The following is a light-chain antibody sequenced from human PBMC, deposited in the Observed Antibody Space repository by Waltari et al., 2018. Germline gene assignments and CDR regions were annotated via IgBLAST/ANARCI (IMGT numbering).Light chain of an antibody. CDR3: HQRYNWPIT. J-gene: IGKJ5*01. V-gene: IGKV3-11*01. CDR1: QTISDF. Sequence: EIVLTQSPATLSLSPGERATLSCRASQTISDFLLWYQHKPGQAPRLLIYAASNRATGIPARFSGSGSGADFTLTISSLEPEDFAVYYCHQRYNWPITFGQGTRLEIK. CDR2: AAS.